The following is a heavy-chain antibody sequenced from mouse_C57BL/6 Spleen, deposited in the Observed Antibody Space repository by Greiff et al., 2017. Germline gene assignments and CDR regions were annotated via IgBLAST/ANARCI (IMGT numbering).Heavy chain of an antibody. J-gene: IGHJ2*01. V-gene: IGHV1-14*01. Sequence: EFQLQQSGPELVKPGASVKMSCKASGYTFPRYVMHWVKQKPGPGLEWIGYIYPYNDGTKYNEKFKGKATLTSDKSSSTAYMELSSLTSEDSAVYYCASLDDGYYVPFDYWGQGTTLTVSS. CDR3: ASLDDGYYVPFDY. CDR2: IYPYNDGT. D-gene: IGHD2-3*01. CDR1: GYTFPRYV.